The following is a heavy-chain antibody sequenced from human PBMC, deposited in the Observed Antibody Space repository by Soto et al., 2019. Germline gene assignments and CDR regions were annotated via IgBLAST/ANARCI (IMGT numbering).Heavy chain of an antibody. CDR1: GYRFTNYW. CDR2: IFPGDSET. D-gene: IGHD3-3*01. J-gene: IGHJ6*02. CDR3: ARQDDSGVDV. Sequence: PGESLKISCKGSGYRFTNYWIGGVRQMPMNGLEWMGIIFPGDSETRYSPSFQGQVTISADKSISTAYLQWSSLKASDTAMYYCARQDDSGVDVWGQGTTVTVSS. V-gene: IGHV5-51*01.